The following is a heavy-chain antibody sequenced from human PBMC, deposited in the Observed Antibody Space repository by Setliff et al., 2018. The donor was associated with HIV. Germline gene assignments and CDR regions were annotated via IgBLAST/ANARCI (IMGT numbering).Heavy chain of an antibody. CDR3: ARHGLLWFGAGYNWFGP. CDR2: IYYSGST. J-gene: IGHJ5*02. D-gene: IGHD3-10*01. CDR1: GGSISSSSYY. V-gene: IGHV4-39*01. Sequence: PSETLSLTCTVSGGSISSSSYYWGWIRQPPGKGLEWIGSIYYSGSTYYNPSLKSRVTISVDTSKNQFSLKLSSVTAADTAVYYCARHGLLWFGAGYNWFGPWGQGTLVTVSS.